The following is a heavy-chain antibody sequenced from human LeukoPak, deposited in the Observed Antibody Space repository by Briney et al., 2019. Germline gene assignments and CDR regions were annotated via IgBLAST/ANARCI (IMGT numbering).Heavy chain of an antibody. J-gene: IGHJ6*03. V-gene: IGHV3-23*01. CDR1: GLTFSSYA. CDR3: ATGYQYYDYYYMDV. D-gene: IGHD6-25*01. CDR2: TPASGDNT. Sequence: GGSMRLSSAASGLTFSSYAVSWVRQAQGKGLERVSCTPASGDNTYYADSVKGRFNISRDNSKSTLYLQMNSLRAEDTAVYYCATGYQYYDYYYMDVWGKGNTVTISS.